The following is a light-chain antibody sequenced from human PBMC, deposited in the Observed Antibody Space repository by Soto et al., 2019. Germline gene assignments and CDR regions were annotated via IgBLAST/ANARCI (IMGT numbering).Light chain of an antibody. CDR3: QVWDSRYV. V-gene: IGLV3-9*01. Sequence: YELTQPLSVSVALGQTARITCGGSNIGLKNVHWYQQKPGQAPLLVIYKDTNRPSGIPERFSGSNSGNTATLTISRAQAGDEADYYCQVWDSRYVFGPGTKVTVL. J-gene: IGLJ1*01. CDR2: KDT. CDR1: NIGLKN.